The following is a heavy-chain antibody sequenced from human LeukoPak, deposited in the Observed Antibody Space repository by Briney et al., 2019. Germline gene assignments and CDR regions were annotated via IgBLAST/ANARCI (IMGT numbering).Heavy chain of an antibody. D-gene: IGHD6-19*01. CDR2: INPNSGGT. CDR3: AREAASYSSGWLDY. J-gene: IGHJ4*02. V-gene: IGHV1-2*02. Sequence: ASVKVSCKASGYTSTGYYMHWVRQAPGQGLEWMGWINPNSGGTNYAQKFQGRVTMTRDTSISTAYMELSRLRSDDTAVYYCAREAASYSSGWLDYWGQGTLATVSS. CDR1: GYTSTGYY.